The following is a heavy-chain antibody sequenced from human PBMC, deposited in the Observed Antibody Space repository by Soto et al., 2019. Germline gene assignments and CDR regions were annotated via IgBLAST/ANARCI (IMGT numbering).Heavy chain of an antibody. J-gene: IGHJ6*02. CDR3: AKGDDSSGYYYYYYGMDV. V-gene: IGHV3-23*01. CDR1: GFTFSSYA. CDR2: ISGSGGST. D-gene: IGHD3-22*01. Sequence: EVQLLESGGGLVQPGGSLRLSCAASGFTFSSYAMSWVRQAPGKGLEWVSAISGSGGSTYYADSVKGRFTISRDNSKHTLYLQMNSLRAEDTAVYYCAKGDDSSGYYYYYYGMDVWGQGTTVTVSS.